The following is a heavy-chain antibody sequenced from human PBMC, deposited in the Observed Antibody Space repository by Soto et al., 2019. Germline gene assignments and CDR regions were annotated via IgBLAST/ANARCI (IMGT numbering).Heavy chain of an antibody. CDR1: GFTFSSFG. CDR3: ARDPRADGAMDA. Sequence: QVQLVESGGGVVQPGRSLRLSCAASGFTFSSFGMHWVRQAPGKGLDWVAVIWHDGKNKYFADSVKGRFTISRDNSKNTMYLQMSSLRAEDSAVYYCARDPRADGAMDAWGQGTTVTVSS. V-gene: IGHV3-33*01. J-gene: IGHJ6*02. CDR2: IWHDGKNK.